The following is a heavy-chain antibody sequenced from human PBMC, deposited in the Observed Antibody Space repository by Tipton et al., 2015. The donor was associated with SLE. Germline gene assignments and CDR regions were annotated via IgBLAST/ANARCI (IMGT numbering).Heavy chain of an antibody. D-gene: IGHD3-16*01. CDR1: GGSISSYY. Sequence: TLSLTCTVSGGSISSYYWSWIRQPPGKGLEWIGYIYTSGSTNYNPSLKSRVTISVDTSKNQFSLKLSSVTAADTAVYYCARLPTSPYYFDYWGQGTLVTVSS. J-gene: IGHJ4*02. CDR3: ARLPTSPYYFDY. CDR2: IYTSGST. V-gene: IGHV4-4*08.